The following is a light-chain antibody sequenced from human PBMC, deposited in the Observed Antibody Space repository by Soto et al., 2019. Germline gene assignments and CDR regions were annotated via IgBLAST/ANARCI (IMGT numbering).Light chain of an antibody. CDR1: QSISSW. V-gene: IGKV1-5*01. CDR2: DAS. J-gene: IGKJ1*01. CDR3: QQYNSYWT. Sequence: DIQMTQSPSTLSASVGDRVTITCRASQSISSWLAWYQQKPGKAPKLLIYDASSLESGVPSRFSGGGSGTELTLTISSLQPDDFATYYCQQYNSYWTFGQGTKVDI.